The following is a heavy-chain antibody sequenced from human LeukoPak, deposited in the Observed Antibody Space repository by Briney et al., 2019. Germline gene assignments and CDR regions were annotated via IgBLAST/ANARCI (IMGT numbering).Heavy chain of an antibody. CDR2: IYYSGST. V-gene: IGHV4-4*02. Sequence: PSGTLSLTCAVSGGSISSSNWWSWVRQPPGKGLEWIGEIYYSGSTYYDPSLKSRVTISVDTSKNQFSLKLSSVTAADTAVYYCARRYKGSGYTFDYWGQGTLVTVSS. J-gene: IGHJ4*02. D-gene: IGHD3-22*01. CDR3: ARRYKGSGYTFDY. CDR1: GGSISSSNW.